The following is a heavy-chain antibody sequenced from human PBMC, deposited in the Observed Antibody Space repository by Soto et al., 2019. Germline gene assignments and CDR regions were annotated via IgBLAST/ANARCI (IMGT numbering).Heavy chain of an antibody. Sequence: GGSLRLSCAASRFTFSTYAMSWVRQAPGEGLDCVSLISSGGGSISYAESVKGRFTISRDNSKNMLYLQMSSLRADDTAIYYYATAGGEIWGHGIMVTVSS. CDR2: ISSGGGSI. CDR3: ATAGGEI. D-gene: IGHD3-16*01. V-gene: IGHV3-23*01. J-gene: IGHJ3*02. CDR1: RFTFSTYA.